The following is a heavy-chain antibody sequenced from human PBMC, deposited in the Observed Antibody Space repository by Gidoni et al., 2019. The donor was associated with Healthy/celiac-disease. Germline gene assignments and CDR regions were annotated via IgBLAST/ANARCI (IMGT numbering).Heavy chain of an antibody. V-gene: IGHV1-69*06. CDR2: IIPIFGTA. D-gene: IGHD6-13*01. CDR1: GGTFSSYA. J-gene: IGHJ6*03. CDR3: ARVPGIAAADGWWVPNYYYYYMDV. Sequence: QVQLVQSGAEVKKPGSSVKVSCKASGGTFSSYAISWVRQSPGQGLEWMGGIIPIFGTANYAQKFQGRVTITADKSTSTAYMELSSLRSEDTAVYYCARVPGIAAADGWWVPNYYYYYMDVWGKGTTVTVSS.